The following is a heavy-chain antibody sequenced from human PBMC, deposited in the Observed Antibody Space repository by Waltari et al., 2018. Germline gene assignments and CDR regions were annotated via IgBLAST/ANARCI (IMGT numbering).Heavy chain of an antibody. CDR2: ISSDGTST. Sequence: EVLLVESGGGLVQPGGSLRLSCAASGFTFTSYYMHWVRQPPGKGLVCVSRISSDGTSTSYADSVKGRFTISRDNAKNTLFLQMNSLRAEDTGVYYCARGSHYSNDYWGQGTLVTVSS. V-gene: IGHV3-74*01. D-gene: IGHD1-26*01. CDR1: GFTFTSYY. J-gene: IGHJ4*02. CDR3: ARGSHYSNDY.